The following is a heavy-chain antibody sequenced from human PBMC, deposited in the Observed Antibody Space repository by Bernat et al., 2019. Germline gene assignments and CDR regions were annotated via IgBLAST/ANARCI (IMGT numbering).Heavy chain of an antibody. V-gene: IGHV3-9*01. CDR2: ISWNSGSI. J-gene: IGHJ6*02. CDR1: GFTFDDYA. CDR3: AKEAAAGTDHYYYYGMDV. Sequence: EVQLVESGGGLVQPGRSLRLSCAASGFTFDDYAMHWVRQAPGKGLEWVSGISWNSGSIGYADSVKGRFTISRDNAKNTLYLQMSSLRAEDTALYYCAKEAAAGTDHYYYYGMDVWGQGTTVTGSS. D-gene: IGHD6-13*01.